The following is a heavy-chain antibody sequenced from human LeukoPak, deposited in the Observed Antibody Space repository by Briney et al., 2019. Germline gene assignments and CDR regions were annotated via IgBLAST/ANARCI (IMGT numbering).Heavy chain of an antibody. Sequence: TTSETLSLTCTVSGDSISNNNYYWGWIRQPPGRGLEWIVSIHNGGSTYYNPSLKSRVTISVDTSKNQFSLKLSSVTAADTAVYYCATDRGVYSYGQEVFWGQGTLVTVSS. CDR1: GDSISNNNYY. D-gene: IGHD5-18*01. CDR3: ATDRGVYSYGQEVF. V-gene: IGHV4-39*07. J-gene: IGHJ4*02. CDR2: IHNGGST.